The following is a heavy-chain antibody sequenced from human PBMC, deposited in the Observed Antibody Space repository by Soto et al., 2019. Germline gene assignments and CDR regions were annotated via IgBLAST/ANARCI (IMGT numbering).Heavy chain of an antibody. CDR1: GYTFTSYG. Sequence: ASVKVSCKASGYTFTSYGISWVRQAPGQGLEWMGWISAYNGNTNYTQKLQGRVTMTTDTSTSTAYMELRSLRSDDTAVYYCARVPYCSSTSCYPPTDYWGQGTLVTVYS. CDR3: ARVPYCSSTSCYPPTDY. J-gene: IGHJ4*02. V-gene: IGHV1-18*04. D-gene: IGHD2-2*01. CDR2: ISAYNGNT.